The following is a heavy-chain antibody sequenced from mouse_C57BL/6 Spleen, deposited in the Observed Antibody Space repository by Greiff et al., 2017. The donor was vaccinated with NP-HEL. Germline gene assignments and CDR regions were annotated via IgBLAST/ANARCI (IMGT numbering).Heavy chain of an antibody. V-gene: IGHV1-18*01. CDR1: GYTFTDYN. Sequence: EVQLQQSGPELVKPGASVKIPCKASGYTFTDYNMDWVKQSHGKSLEWIGDINPNNGGTSYNQKFKGKATLTVDKSSSTAYMELRSLTSEDTAVYYCARAGYFDYWGQGTTLTVSS. CDR3: ARAGYFDY. CDR2: INPNNGGT. J-gene: IGHJ2*01.